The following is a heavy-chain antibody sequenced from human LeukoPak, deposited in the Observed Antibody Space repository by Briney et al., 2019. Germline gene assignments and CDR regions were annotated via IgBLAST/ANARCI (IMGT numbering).Heavy chain of an antibody. J-gene: IGHJ6*02. CDR1: GFTFSSYW. Sequence: GGSLRLSCAASGFTFSSYWMSWVRQAPGKGLEWVANIKQDGSEKYYVDSVKGRFTISRDNAKNSLYLQMNSLRAEDTAVYYCARDEPGYCSGGSCYSVPYYYYGMDVWGQGTTVTVSS. CDR2: IKQDGSEK. CDR3: ARDEPGYCSGGSCYSVPYYYYGMDV. V-gene: IGHV3-7*03. D-gene: IGHD2-15*01.